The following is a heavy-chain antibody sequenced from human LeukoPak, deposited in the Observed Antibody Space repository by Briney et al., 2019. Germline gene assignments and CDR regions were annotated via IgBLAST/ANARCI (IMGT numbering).Heavy chain of an antibody. V-gene: IGHV1-69*05. CDR1: GYTFTSYG. CDR3: ARGGIAGSYFDY. J-gene: IGHJ4*02. Sequence: SVKVSCKASGYTFTSYGISWVRQAPGQGLEWMGGIIPIFGTANYAQKFQGRVTITTDESTSTAYMELSSLRSEDTAVYYCARGGIAGSYFDYWGQGTLVTVSS. D-gene: IGHD6-13*01. CDR2: IIPIFGTA.